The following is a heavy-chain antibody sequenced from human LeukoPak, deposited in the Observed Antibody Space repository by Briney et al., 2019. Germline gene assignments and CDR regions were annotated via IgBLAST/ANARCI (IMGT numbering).Heavy chain of an antibody. J-gene: IGHJ4*02. V-gene: IGHV1-18*04. CDR1: GYTFTGYY. Sequence: ASVKVSCKASGYTFTGYYMHWVRQAPGQGLEWMGWISGYNGNTKYAQKFQGRVTMTTDTSTSTAYMELRSLRSDDTAMYYCARGFPPRIYYDSSGYYSYFFDYWGQGTLVTVSS. D-gene: IGHD3-22*01. CDR3: ARGFPPRIYYDSSGYYSYFFDY. CDR2: ISGYNGNT.